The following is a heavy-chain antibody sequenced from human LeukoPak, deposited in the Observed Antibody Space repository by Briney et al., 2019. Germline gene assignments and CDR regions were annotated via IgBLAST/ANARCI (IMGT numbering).Heavy chain of an antibody. V-gene: IGHV3-11*01. CDR1: GFTFSDYY. D-gene: IGHD1-26*01. Sequence: PGGSLRLSCTVSGFTFSDYYMSWVRQAPGKGLEWVSYISSSGSMLHYADSVEGRFTISRDNSKNTLYLQMNSLRAEDTAVYYCAKVFPSGSSQFFDYWGQGTLVTVSS. J-gene: IGHJ4*02. CDR3: AKVFPSGSSQFFDY. CDR2: ISSSGSML.